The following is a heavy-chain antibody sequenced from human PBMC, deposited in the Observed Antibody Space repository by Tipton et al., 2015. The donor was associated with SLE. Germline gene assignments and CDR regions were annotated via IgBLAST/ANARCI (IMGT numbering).Heavy chain of an antibody. J-gene: IGHJ5*02. CDR2: IYHSGST. D-gene: IGHD2-21*01. CDR3: ARVYCGGDCYSDA. Sequence: TLSLTCAVYGGSISTSSSYYWAWIRQPPGKGLEWIGSIYHSGSTYYNPSLKSRVTISVDTSKNQFSLKLSSVTAADTAVYYCARVYCGGDCYSDAWGQGTLVTVSS. V-gene: IGHV4-39*07. CDR1: GGSISTSSSYY.